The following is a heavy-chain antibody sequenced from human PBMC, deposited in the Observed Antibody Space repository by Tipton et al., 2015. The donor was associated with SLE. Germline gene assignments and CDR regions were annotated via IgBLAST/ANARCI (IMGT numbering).Heavy chain of an antibody. CDR2: IYGSGSS. D-gene: IGHD3-10*01. Sequence: TLSLTCAVSGYSISSGYYWGWIRQPPGKGLEWIGSIYGSGSSYYNPSLRSRVTISVDTSKNQFSLKLSSVAAADTAVYFCARDPPSSYYYGMDVWGRGATVTVSS. CDR1: GYSISSGYY. CDR3: ARDPPSSYYYGMDV. J-gene: IGHJ6*02. V-gene: IGHV4-38-2*02.